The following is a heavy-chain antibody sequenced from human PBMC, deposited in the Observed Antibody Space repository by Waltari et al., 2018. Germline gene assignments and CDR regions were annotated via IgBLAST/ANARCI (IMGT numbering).Heavy chain of an antibody. CDR1: GFNFRSHW. CDR3: ASRPAADNYYGFFDF. V-gene: IGHV3-7*01. Sequence: EVQLVESGGGLVQPGGSLRLSCAASGFNFRSHWMPWVRQAPGKGLEWVANIKQDGSEKYYVDSVKGRFTISRDNAESSLYLQMDSLRVEDTAIYYCASRPAADNYYGFFDFWGQGTLVTVSS. CDR2: IKQDGSEK. D-gene: IGHD3-10*01. J-gene: IGHJ4*02.